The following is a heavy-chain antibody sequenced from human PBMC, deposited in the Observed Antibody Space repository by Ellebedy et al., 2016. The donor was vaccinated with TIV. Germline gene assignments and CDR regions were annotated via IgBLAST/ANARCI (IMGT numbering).Heavy chain of an antibody. CDR2: MFHSGSP. Sequence: SETLSLTCTVSGGSTSSRDHFWGWIRQPPGKGLEWIAAMFHSGSPNYNSSLKSRLTTSRDTSKNQFSLRLSSVTDEDTAVYYCARGYYDWGNSYHFDSWGQGALVTVSS. J-gene: IGHJ4*02. CDR1: GGSTSSRDHF. CDR3: ARGYYDWGNSYHFDS. V-gene: IGHV4-39*07. D-gene: IGHD3-10*01.